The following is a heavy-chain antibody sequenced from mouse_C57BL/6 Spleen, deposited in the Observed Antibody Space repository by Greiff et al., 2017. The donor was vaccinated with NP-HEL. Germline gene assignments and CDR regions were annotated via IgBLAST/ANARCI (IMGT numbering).Heavy chain of an antibody. CDR1: GYTFTDYE. Sequence: VQLQESGAELVRPGASVTLSCKASGYTFTDYEMHWVKQTPVHGLEWIGAIDPETGGTAYNQKFKGKAILTADKSSSTAYMELRSLTSEDSAVYYCTRPYYGNPYAMDYWGQGTSVTVSS. CDR3: TRPYYGNPYAMDY. CDR2: IDPETGGT. D-gene: IGHD2-10*01. V-gene: IGHV1-15*01. J-gene: IGHJ4*01.